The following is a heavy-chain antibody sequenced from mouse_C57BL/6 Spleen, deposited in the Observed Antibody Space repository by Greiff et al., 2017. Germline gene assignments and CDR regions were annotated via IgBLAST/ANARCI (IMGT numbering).Heavy chain of an antibody. CDR3: AGIAVFYDSSSYYFDD. J-gene: IGHJ2*01. Sequence: QVTLKESGPGILQPSQTLSLSCSFSGFSLSTFGMGVGWLRQPSGKGLVWLAHIWWDDDKYYNPALKSRLTIFKDTSNNQVFLKIARENTADNATYFCAGIAVFYDSSSYYFDDWGKGTTLTVSS. CDR1: GFSLSTFGMG. V-gene: IGHV8-8*01. CDR2: IWWDDDK. D-gene: IGHD1-1*01.